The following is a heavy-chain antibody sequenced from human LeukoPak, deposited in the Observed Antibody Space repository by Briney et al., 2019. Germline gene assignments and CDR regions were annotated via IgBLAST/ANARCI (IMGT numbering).Heavy chain of an antibody. CDR1: GFTFSNAW. D-gene: IGHD6-13*01. V-gene: IGHV3-30*02. J-gene: IGHJ6*03. CDR3: AKDPTIAAAGPLDYYYYMDV. CDR2: IRYDGSNK. Sequence: PGGSLRLSCAASGFTFSNAWMSWVRQAPGKGLEWVAFIRYDGSNKYYADSVKGRFTISRDNSKNTLYLQMNSLRAEDTAVYYCAKDPTIAAAGPLDYYYYMDVWGKGTTVTVSS.